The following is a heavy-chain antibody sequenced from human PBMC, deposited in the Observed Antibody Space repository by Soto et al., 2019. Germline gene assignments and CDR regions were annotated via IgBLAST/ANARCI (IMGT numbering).Heavy chain of an antibody. Sequence: PRGSLELSCAPSVFTFRIYAMSWVRQAPGKGLEWVSAISESGGSTYYADSVKGRFTISRDNSKNTLYLQMNSLRAEDTAVYYCAKDKPGTTAFDIWGRGTLVTVSS. J-gene: IGHJ3*02. V-gene: IGHV3-23*01. CDR3: AKDKPGTTAFDI. CDR1: VFTFRIYA. CDR2: ISESGGST. D-gene: IGHD1-1*01.